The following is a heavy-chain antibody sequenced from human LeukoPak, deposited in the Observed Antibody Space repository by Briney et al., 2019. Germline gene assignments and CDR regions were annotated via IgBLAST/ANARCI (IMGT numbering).Heavy chain of an antibody. Sequence: SETLSLTCTVSGGSIFSYYWSWIGQPPGKGLEWMGYIYYSGSTNYNPSLKSRVTISVDTSKNQFSLRVSSVTAADTAVYYCARHLNNCGDDCYIFDYWGQGTLVTVSS. CDR3: ARHLNNCGDDCYIFDY. V-gene: IGHV4-59*08. D-gene: IGHD2-21*01. J-gene: IGHJ4*02. CDR2: IYYSGST. CDR1: GGSIFSYY.